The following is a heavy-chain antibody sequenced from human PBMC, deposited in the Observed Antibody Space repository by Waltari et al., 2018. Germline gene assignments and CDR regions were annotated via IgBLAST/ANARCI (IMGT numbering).Heavy chain of an antibody. J-gene: IGHJ4*02. Sequence: EVQLVESGGGLVQPGGSLRLSCAASGFTFSSYWMSWVRQAPGKGLEWVANIKQDGSEKYYVDSVKGRFTISRDNAKNSLYLQMNSLRAEDTAVYYCARDQPTIFGVASGYWGQGTLVTVSS. CDR2: IKQDGSEK. CDR1: GFTFSSYW. CDR3: ARDQPTIFGVASGY. V-gene: IGHV3-7*01. D-gene: IGHD3-3*01.